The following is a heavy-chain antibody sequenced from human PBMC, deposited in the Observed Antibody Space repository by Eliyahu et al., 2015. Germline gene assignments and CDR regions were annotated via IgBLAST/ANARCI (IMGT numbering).Heavy chain of an antibody. CDR3: ANSANWNSDY. Sequence: QVQLQQWGAGLLKPSETLSLTCAVYGGSFXAYYWSWIRQPPGKGLEWIGEINHSGSTNYNPSLKSRVTISVDTSKNQFSLKLSSVTAADTAVYYCANSANWNSDYWGQGTLVTVSS. V-gene: IGHV4-34*01. D-gene: IGHD1-7*01. CDR2: INHSGST. CDR1: GGSFXAYY. J-gene: IGHJ4*02.